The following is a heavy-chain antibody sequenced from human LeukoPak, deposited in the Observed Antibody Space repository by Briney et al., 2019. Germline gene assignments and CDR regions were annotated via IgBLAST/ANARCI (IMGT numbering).Heavy chain of an antibody. V-gene: IGHV1-69*13. Sequence: SVKVSCKASGGTFISYAISWVRQAPGQGLEWMGGIIPIFGTANYAQKFQGRVTITGDESTSTAYMELSSLRSEDTAVYYCARGAAYYYYMDVWGKGTTVTVSS. CDR2: IIPIFGTA. CDR3: ARGAAYYYYMDV. D-gene: IGHD6-13*01. J-gene: IGHJ6*03. CDR1: GGTFISYA.